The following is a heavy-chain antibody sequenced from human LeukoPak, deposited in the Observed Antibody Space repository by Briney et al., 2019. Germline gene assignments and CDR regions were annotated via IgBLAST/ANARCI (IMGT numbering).Heavy chain of an antibody. D-gene: IGHD3-16*01. CDR1: GGSKSDHY. CDR2: IHTSWTT. CDR3: ARGDYYDGGGRNWFDP. V-gene: IGHV4-4*07. J-gene: IGHJ5*02. Sequence: SETLSLTCTVSGGSKSDHYGSFIRQPAGKGLEWIGRIHTSWTTYFNPSLKSRVTMSVDTSKNQFSLRLTSMTAADTAVYFCARGDYYDGGGRNWFDPWGQGTLVTVSS.